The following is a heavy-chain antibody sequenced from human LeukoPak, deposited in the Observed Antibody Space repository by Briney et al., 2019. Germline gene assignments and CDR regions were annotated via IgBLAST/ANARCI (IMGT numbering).Heavy chain of an antibody. J-gene: IGHJ4*02. V-gene: IGHV3-33*06. CDR2: IWYDGSNK. Sequence: GRSLRLSCAASGFTFSSYGMHWVRQAPGKGLEWVAVIWYDGSNKYYADSVKGRFTISRDNSKNTLYLQMNSLRAEDTAVYYCAKYRSETIILYWGQGTLVTVSS. CDR1: GFTFSSYG. D-gene: IGHD3-9*01. CDR3: AKYRSETIILY.